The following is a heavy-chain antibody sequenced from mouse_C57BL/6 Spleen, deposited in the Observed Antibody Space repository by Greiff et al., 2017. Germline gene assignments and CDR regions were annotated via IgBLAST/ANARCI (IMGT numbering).Heavy chain of an antibody. CDR3: ARPVYYDYDGGAWFAY. CDR2: INPSSGYT. D-gene: IGHD2-4*01. J-gene: IGHJ3*01. V-gene: IGHV1-4*01. Sequence: VQLQESGAELARPGASVKMSCKASGYTFTSYTMHWVKQRPGQGLEWIGYINPSSGYTKYNQKFKDKATLTADKSSSTAYMQLSSLTSEDSAVYYCARPVYYDYDGGAWFAYWGQGTLVTVSA. CDR1: GYTFTSYT.